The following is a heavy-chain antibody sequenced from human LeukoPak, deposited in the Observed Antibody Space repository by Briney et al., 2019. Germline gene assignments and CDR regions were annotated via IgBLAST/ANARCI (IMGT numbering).Heavy chain of an antibody. D-gene: IGHD3-3*01. Sequence: PGRSLRLSCAASGFTFSDYMMTWVRQAPGKGLEWVASISASSPGTTEYAASVKGRFTISRDNAKNTLYLQMNSLRAEDTAVYYCAREKEGYYGAFDIWGQGTMVTVSS. CDR3: AREKEGYYGAFDI. CDR2: ISASSPGTT. V-gene: IGHV3-11*01. CDR1: GFTFSDYM. J-gene: IGHJ3*02.